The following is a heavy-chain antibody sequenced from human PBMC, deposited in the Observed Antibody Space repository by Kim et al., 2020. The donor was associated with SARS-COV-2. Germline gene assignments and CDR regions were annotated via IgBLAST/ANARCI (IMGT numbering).Heavy chain of an antibody. CDR1: GYTFTSYD. CDR2: RNPNSGNT. CDR3: ARGHRLLRFYLYYFDY. J-gene: IGHJ4*02. Sequence: ASVKVSCKASGYTFTSYDINWVRQATGQGLEWMGWRNPNSGNTGYAQKFQGRVTMTRNTSISTAYMELSSLRSEDTAVYYCARGHRLLRFYLYYFDYWGQGTLVTVSS. V-gene: IGHV1-8*01. D-gene: IGHD3-3*01.